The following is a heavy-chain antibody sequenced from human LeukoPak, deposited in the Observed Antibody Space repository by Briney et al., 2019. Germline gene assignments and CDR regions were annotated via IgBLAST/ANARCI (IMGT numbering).Heavy chain of an antibody. V-gene: IGHV1-2*06. CDR2: INPNSGGT. D-gene: IGHD3-16*02. J-gene: IGHJ3*02. CDR3: ARDKGGMITFGGVIVTYAFDI. CDR1: GYTFTGYY. Sequence: GASVKVSCKASGYTFTGYYMHWVRQAPGQGLEWMGRINPNSGGTNYAQKFQGRVTMTRDTSISTAYMEPSRLRSDDTAVYYCARDKGGMITFGGVIVTYAFDIWGQGTMVTVSS.